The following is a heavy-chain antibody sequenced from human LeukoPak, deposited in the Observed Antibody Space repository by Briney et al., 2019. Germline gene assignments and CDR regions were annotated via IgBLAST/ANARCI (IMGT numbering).Heavy chain of an antibody. CDR3: ARNRPIMGITDAFDV. J-gene: IGHJ3*01. CDR1: GVSISNYY. D-gene: IGHD1-26*01. Sequence: SETLSLTCSVSGVSISNYYRSWIRQSPGRELEWIGHLHYSGSSSYNPSLRSRVTTSVDMSKNQFSLRLTSVTAADTAVYYCARNRPIMGITDAFDVWGQGTMVTVSS. CDR2: LHYSGSS. V-gene: IGHV4-59*01.